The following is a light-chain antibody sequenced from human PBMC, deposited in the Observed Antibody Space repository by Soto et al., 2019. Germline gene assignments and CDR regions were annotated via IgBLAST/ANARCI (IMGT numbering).Light chain of an antibody. CDR1: QSISTY. CDR3: QQSYSTPRT. J-gene: IGKJ2*02. Sequence: DIQMTQSPSSLSASVGDRVTITCRASQSISTYLNWYQQKVGKAPKLLIYAASSLKRGVPSRFSGRGSGTDCSLTISSLQPEDFATYYCQQSYSTPRTFGQGTKLEIK. CDR2: AAS. V-gene: IGKV1-39*01.